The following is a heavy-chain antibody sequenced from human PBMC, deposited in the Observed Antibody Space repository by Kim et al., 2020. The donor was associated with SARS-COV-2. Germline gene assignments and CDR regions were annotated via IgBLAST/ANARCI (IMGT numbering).Heavy chain of an antibody. CDR2: IWYDGRNK. J-gene: IGHJ6*02. V-gene: IGHV3-33*06. CDR1: GFTFSSYG. CDR3: AKDLVSSWDTGSASYYYGMDV. Sequence: GGSLSLSCAASGFTFSSYGLHWVRQAPGKGLEWVAVIWYDGRNKYYADSVKGRFTISRDNSKNTLYLQMNSLRAEDTAVYYCAKDLVSSWDTGSASYYYGMDVWGQGTTVTVSS. D-gene: IGHD6-6*01.